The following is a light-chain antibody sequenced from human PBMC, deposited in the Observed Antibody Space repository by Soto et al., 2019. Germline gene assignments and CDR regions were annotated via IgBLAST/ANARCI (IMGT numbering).Light chain of an antibody. J-gene: IGKJ1*01. CDR2: GAS. CDR3: QQYGSSQS. CDR1: QSVSSSY. V-gene: IGKV3-20*01. Sequence: EIVLTQSPGTLSLSPGERATLSCRASQSVSSSYLAWYQQKPGQAPRLLIYGASSRATGIPDGFSGSGSGTDFTLTISRLAPEDFAVYYCQQYGSSQSFGQGTKVEIK.